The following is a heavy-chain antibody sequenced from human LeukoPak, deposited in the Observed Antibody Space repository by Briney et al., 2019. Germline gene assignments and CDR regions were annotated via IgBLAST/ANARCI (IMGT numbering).Heavy chain of an antibody. Sequence: GESLKISCKGSGYRFTNYWIAWVRQLPGKGLERMGINYPGDSDIRYSPSFQGQVTISADKSISTAYLQWSNLKASDTAMYYCARQEYCSGGSCYTWFDPWGQGTLVTVSS. D-gene: IGHD2-15*01. J-gene: IGHJ5*02. CDR1: GYRFTNYW. V-gene: IGHV5-51*01. CDR2: NYPGDSDI. CDR3: ARQEYCSGGSCYTWFDP.